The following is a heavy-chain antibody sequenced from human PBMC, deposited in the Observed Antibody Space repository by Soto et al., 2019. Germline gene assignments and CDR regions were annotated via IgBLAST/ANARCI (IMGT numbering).Heavy chain of an antibody. Sequence: ASVKVSCKASGYTFTSYGISWVRQAPGQGLEWMGWISAYNGNTNYAQKLQGRVTMTTDTSTSTAYMELRSLRSDDTAVYYCARRAGITYYYYMNVWGQGTTVTVSS. CDR2: ISAYNGNT. J-gene: IGHJ6*03. CDR3: ARRAGITYYYYMNV. D-gene: IGHD3-16*01. V-gene: IGHV1-18*01. CDR1: GYTFTSYG.